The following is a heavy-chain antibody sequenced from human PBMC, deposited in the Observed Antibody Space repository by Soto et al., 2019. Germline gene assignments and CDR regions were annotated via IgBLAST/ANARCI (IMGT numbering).Heavy chain of an antibody. CDR3: AKVKDVLLWFGELLLSEMEFYY. CDR1: GFTFSSYA. Sequence: GGSLRLSCAASGFTFSSYAMSWVRQAPGKGLEWVSAISGSGGSTYYADSVKGRFTISRDNSKDTLYLQMNSLRAEDTAVYYCAKVKDVLLWFGELLLSEMEFYYWGQGTLVTVSS. V-gene: IGHV3-23*01. CDR2: ISGSGGST. D-gene: IGHD3-10*01. J-gene: IGHJ4*02.